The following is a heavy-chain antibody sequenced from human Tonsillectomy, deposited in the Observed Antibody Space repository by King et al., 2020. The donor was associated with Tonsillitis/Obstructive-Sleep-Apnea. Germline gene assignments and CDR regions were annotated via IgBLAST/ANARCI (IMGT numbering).Heavy chain of an antibody. D-gene: IGHD2-2*01. Sequence: VQLVQSGSELKKPGASVKVSCKASGYTFTTYAMNWVRQAPGQGLEWMGWINTNTGIPTYAQGFTGRFVFSLDTSVSTAYLQISSLKAEDTAVYYCASEVVVVPATYGWFDPWGQGTLVTVSS. J-gene: IGHJ5*02. CDR3: ASEVVVVPATYGWFDP. V-gene: IGHV7-4-1*02. CDR1: GYTFTTYA. CDR2: INTNTGIP.